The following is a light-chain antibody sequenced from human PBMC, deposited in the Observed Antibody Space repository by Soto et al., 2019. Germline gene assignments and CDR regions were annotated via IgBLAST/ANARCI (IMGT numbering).Light chain of an antibody. CDR1: SGHSSYI. CDR2: LEGSGSY. Sequence: QPVLTQSSSASASLGSSVKLTCTLSSGHSSYIIAWHQQQPGKAPRYLMKLEGSGSYNKGSGVPDRFSGSSSGADRYLTISNLQFEDEADYYCETWDSNTHEVFGGGTQLTVL. J-gene: IGLJ3*02. V-gene: IGLV4-60*02. CDR3: ETWDSNTHEV.